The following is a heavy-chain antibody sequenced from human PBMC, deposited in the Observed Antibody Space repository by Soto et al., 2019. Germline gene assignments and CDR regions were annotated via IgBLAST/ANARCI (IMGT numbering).Heavy chain of an antibody. Sequence: SETLSLTCTVSGGSISSSSYYWGWIRQPPGKGLEWIGSIYYSGSTYYNPSLKSRVTISVDTSKNQFSLKLSSVTAADTAVYYCARHSKGELLRLNWFDPWGQGTLVTVSS. CDR3: ARHSKGELLRLNWFDP. V-gene: IGHV4-39*01. CDR2: IYYSGST. CDR1: GGSISSSSYY. J-gene: IGHJ5*02. D-gene: IGHD1-26*01.